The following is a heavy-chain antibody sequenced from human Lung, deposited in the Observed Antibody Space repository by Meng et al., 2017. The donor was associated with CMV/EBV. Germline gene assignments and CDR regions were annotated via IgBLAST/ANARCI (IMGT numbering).Heavy chain of an antibody. Sequence: GGSXRLXCAASGFTFSSYGMHWVRQAPGKGLEWVAFIRYDGSNKYYADSVKGRFTISRDNSKNTLYLQMNSLRVEDTAVYYCAKDSSHGSGTIYWGQGTLVTVSS. CDR1: GFTFSSYG. D-gene: IGHD3-10*01. CDR2: IRYDGSNK. J-gene: IGHJ4*02. CDR3: AKDSSHGSGTIY. V-gene: IGHV3-30*02.